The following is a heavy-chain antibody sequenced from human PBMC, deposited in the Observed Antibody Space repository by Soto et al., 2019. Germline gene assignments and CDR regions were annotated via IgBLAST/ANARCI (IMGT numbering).Heavy chain of an antibody. CDR1: GFTFSSYS. V-gene: IGHV3-48*02. CDR2: ISSSSSTI. D-gene: IGHD3-9*01. J-gene: IGHJ5*02. Sequence: EVQLVESGGGLVQPGGSLRLSCAASGFTFSSYSMNWVRQAPGKGLEWVSYISSSSSTIYYADSVKGRFTISRDNAKNSRYLQMNSLRDEDTAVYYCARSRYYDILAGPSDNSFDPWGQGTLVTVSA. CDR3: ARSRYYDILAGPSDNSFDP.